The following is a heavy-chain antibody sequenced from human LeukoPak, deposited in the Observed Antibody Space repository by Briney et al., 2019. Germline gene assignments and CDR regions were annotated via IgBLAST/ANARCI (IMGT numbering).Heavy chain of an antibody. D-gene: IGHD3-22*01. V-gene: IGHV4-34*01. CDR3: ARHGGRYYDSSGYYYYFDY. Sequence: SETLSLTCSVSGVSISSYYWSWIRQPPGKGLEWIGEINHSGSTNYNPSLKSRVTISVDTSKNQFSLKLSSVTAADTAVYYCARHGGRYYDSSGYYYYFDYWGQGTLVTVSS. J-gene: IGHJ4*02. CDR2: INHSGST. CDR1: GVSISSYY.